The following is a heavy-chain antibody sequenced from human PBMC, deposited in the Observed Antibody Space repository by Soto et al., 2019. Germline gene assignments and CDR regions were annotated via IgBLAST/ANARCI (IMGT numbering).Heavy chain of an antibody. CDR2: ISGSGGST. D-gene: IGHD3-3*01. V-gene: IGHV3-23*01. Sequence: EVQLLESGGGLVQPGGSLRLSCAASGFTFSSYAMSWVRQAPGKGLEWVSAISGSGGSTYYADSVKGRFTISRENSKNTLYLQMNSLRAEDTAVYYCAKVANVLRFLEWLPTNWFDPWGQGTLVTVSS. CDR3: AKVANVLRFLEWLPTNWFDP. CDR1: GFTFSSYA. J-gene: IGHJ5*02.